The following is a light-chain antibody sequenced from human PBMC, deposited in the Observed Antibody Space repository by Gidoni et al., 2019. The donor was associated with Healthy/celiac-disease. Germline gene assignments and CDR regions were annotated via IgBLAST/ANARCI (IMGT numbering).Light chain of an antibody. CDR2: KAS. V-gene: IGKV1-5*03. CDR3: QQYNSYSRP. Sequence: DIQMTQSPSTLSASLGDRVTITCRASQSISSWLAWYQQKPWKAPKLLIYKASSLESGVPSRFSGSGSGTEFTLTISSLQPDDFATYYCQQYNSYSRPFGQGTKVEIK. J-gene: IGKJ1*01. CDR1: QSISSW.